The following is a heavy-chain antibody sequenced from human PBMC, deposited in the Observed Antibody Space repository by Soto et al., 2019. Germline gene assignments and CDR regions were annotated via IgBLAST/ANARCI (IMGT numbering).Heavy chain of an antibody. CDR2: IYHSGST. CDR1: GGSISSINW. Sequence: SETLSLTCDVSGGSISSINWWSWVRQPPGKGLKWIGEIYHSGSTTYNPSLKSRVTISVDKSKNQFSLKLKSVTAADTAIYYCARGGGPDIAYGMDVWGQGTAVTVSS. J-gene: IGHJ6*02. D-gene: IGHD5-12*01. V-gene: IGHV4-4*02. CDR3: ARGGGPDIAYGMDV.